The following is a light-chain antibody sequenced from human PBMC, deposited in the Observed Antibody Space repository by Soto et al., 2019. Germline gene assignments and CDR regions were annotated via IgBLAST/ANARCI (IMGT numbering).Light chain of an antibody. CDR1: QAISHY. CDR3: QKYYSAPFT. CDR2: GSS. V-gene: IGKV1-27*01. J-gene: IGKJ3*01. Sequence: DVQMTQSPSPLSASVGDRVTIACRASQAISHYLAWYQQKPGKVPELLIYGSSTLQAGVPSRFSGSGSGTDFTLTISSLQPADVATYYCQKYYSAPFTFGPGTKVDIK.